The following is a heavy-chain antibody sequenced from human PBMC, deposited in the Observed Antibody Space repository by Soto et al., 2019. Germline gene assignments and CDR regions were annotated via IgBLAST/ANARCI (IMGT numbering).Heavy chain of an antibody. J-gene: IGHJ6*02. CDR2: IAYDGGNK. V-gene: IGHV3-30-3*01. D-gene: IGHD6-6*01. CDR1: GLTFSSHS. CDR3: AGEGQLWYYYSAMDV. Sequence: QVQLVESGGGVVQPGRSLRLSCAASGLTFSSHSMYWVRQAPGKGLERVAVIAYDGGNKKYADSVKGRFTISRDNSNNTLYLEMNSLRGEDTAVYYCAGEGQLWYYYSAMDVWGQGTTVTVSS.